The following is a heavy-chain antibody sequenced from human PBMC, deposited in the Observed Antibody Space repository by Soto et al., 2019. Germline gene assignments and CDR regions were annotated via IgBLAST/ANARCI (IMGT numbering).Heavy chain of an antibody. D-gene: IGHD2-15*01. J-gene: IGHJ6*02. Sequence: PRGSLRLSCAASGFTFSSYWMHWVRQVPGKGLVWVSRINSDGSSTTYADSVRGRFTISRDNAKNTLYLQMHSLRAEDTAVYYCARDIVVVVATSDYGMDVWGQGTTVTVSS. CDR1: GFTFSSYW. V-gene: IGHV3-74*01. CDR3: ARDIVVVVATSDYGMDV. CDR2: INSDGSST.